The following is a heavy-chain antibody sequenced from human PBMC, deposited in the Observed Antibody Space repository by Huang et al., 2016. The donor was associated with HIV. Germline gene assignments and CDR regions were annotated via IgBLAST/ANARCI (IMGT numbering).Heavy chain of an antibody. J-gene: IGHJ6*03. CDR1: GGSIRSSDYH. D-gene: IGHD3-10*01. CDR2: IYDKGST. Sequence: QLLLQESGPGLVKPSEALALTCAVSGGSIRSSDYHWGWIRQPPGKGLEWIGGIYDKGSTHYSPSLTGRCTIAVDTSKNLFFLNLTSMTAADTAVYYCARHREGPVAYYSGWGSHLNYMDVWGRGRTVVVSS. V-gene: IGHV4-39*01. CDR3: ARHREGPVAYYSGWGSHLNYMDV.